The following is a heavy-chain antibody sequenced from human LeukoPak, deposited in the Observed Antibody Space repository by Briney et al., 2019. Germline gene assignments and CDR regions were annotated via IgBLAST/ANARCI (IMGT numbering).Heavy chain of an antibody. Sequence: QPGGSLRLSCAASGFTFSSYGMHWVRQAPGKGLEWVAFIRYDGSNKYYADAVKGRFTISRDNSKKTLYLQMNSLRAEDTAVYYCADEVIVVVPAAMPDAFDIWGQGTMVTVSS. CDR1: GFTFSSYG. CDR2: IRYDGSNK. CDR3: ADEVIVVVPAAMPDAFDI. D-gene: IGHD2-2*01. V-gene: IGHV3-30*02. J-gene: IGHJ3*02.